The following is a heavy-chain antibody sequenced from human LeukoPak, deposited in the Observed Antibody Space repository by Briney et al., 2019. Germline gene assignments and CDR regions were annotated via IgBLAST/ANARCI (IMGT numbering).Heavy chain of an antibody. J-gene: IGHJ4*02. V-gene: IGHV4-59*01. Sequence: SETLSLTCTVSGATISSYYWSWIRQPPGKGLEWIGDIYYSGSIKYNPSLKSRVTMSVDTSKNQFSLKLSSVTAADTAIYYCARENPSGYYNRPIDYWGQGTLVTVSS. CDR2: IYYSGSI. CDR3: ARENPSGYYNRPIDY. D-gene: IGHD3-22*01. CDR1: GATISSYY.